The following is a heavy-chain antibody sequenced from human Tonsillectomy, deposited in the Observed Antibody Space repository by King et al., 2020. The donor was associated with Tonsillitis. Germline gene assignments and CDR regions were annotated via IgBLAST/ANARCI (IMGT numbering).Heavy chain of an antibody. CDR1: GGSFSDYY. Sequence: QVQLQQWGAGLLKPSETLSLTCAVYGGSFSDYYWSWIRQPPGKGLEWIGEINHSGSTNYNPSLKSRVTISVDTSKNQFSLKLSSVTAADTAVYYCARRQSGSYQPFDYWGQGTLVTVSS. V-gene: IGHV4-34*01. CDR3: ARRQSGSYQPFDY. CDR2: INHSGST. J-gene: IGHJ4*02. D-gene: IGHD3-10*01.